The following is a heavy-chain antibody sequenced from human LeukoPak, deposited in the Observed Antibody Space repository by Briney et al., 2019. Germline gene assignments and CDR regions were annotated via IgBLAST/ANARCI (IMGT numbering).Heavy chain of an antibody. CDR2: ISGSGGSI. J-gene: IGHJ4*02. Sequence: PGGSLRLSCTASGFTFSDYAMSWVRQAPGKGLEWVSGISGSGGSIRYADSVKGRFIISRDNSKNTLYLQMNSLRAEDTAVYYCVKGGDGYNYYFDYWGQETLVTVSS. D-gene: IGHD5-24*01. V-gene: IGHV3-23*01. CDR1: GFTFSDYA. CDR3: VKGGDGYNYYFDY.